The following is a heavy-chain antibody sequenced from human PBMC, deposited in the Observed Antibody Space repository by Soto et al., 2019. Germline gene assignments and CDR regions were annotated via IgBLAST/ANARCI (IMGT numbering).Heavy chain of an antibody. V-gene: IGHV1-18*04. D-gene: IGHD6-19*01. J-gene: IGHJ6*02. CDR1: GYTFTSYG. CDR3: ARLFSSGWLYYHYYGMDV. Sequence: ASVKVSCKASGYTFTSYGISWVRQAPGQGLEWMGWISAYNGNTNYAQKLQGRVTMTTDTSTSTAYMELRSLRSDDTAVYYCARLFSSGWLYYHYYGMDVRGQGTTVTVSS. CDR2: ISAYNGNT.